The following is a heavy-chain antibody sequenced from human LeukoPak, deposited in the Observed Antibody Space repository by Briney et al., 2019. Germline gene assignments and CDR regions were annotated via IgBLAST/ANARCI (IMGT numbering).Heavy chain of an antibody. CDR3: VRDADFYKGDY. J-gene: IGHJ4*02. D-gene: IGHD5-24*01. CDR1: GFTFRNFW. Sequence: PGGSLRLSCAAPGFTFRNFWMNWARQAPGKGLEWVASIMKDGGQKKYVDSVKGRFTISRDNAQNSLYLQMSGLRAEDTAMYYCVRDADFYKGDYWGQGTLVTVSS. V-gene: IGHV3-7*03. CDR2: IMKDGGQK.